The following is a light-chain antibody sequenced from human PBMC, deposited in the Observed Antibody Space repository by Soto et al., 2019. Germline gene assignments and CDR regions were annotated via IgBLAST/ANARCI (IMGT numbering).Light chain of an antibody. CDR3: QQYGSSPYT. CDR1: QSVSSN. J-gene: IGKJ2*01. Sequence: EIVMTQSPATLSVSPGERATLSCRASQSVSSNLAWYQQKPGQVPRLLIYGASTRATGIPARFSGSGSGTDFTLTISRLEPEDFAVYYCQQYGSSPYTFGQGTKVDIK. CDR2: GAS. V-gene: IGKV3-15*01.